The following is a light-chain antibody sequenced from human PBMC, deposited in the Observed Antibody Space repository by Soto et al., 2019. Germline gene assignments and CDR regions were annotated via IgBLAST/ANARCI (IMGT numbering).Light chain of an antibody. Sequence: EVGLTQPPVALSLAPGERATLACRAIHSFRGLLAWDQHKPGQAPRLLIYYAYNRATGIPPRFSGSGSGTDFTLTISSLEPEDSAVYYCQQRHMWPITFGQGTRLDI. J-gene: IGKJ5*01. CDR3: QQRHMWPIT. CDR2: YAY. CDR1: HSFRGL. V-gene: IGKV3-11*01.